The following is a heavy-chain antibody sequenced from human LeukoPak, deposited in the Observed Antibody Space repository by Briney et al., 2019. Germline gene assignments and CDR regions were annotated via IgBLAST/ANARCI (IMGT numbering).Heavy chain of an antibody. J-gene: IGHJ6*02. Sequence: GGSLRLSCAASGFPFSNYWMHWVRQAPGKGLVWVSRIISDGTSATYADSVKGRFTMSRDNAKNTLYLEMNSLRADDTAVYYCARDARYNIDVWGQGTTVTVPS. CDR2: IISDGTSA. V-gene: IGHV3-74*01. D-gene: IGHD3-9*01. CDR3: ARDARYNIDV. CDR1: GFPFSNYW.